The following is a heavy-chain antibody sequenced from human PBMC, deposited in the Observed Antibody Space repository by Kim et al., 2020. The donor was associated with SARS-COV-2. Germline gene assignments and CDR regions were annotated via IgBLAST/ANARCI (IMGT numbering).Heavy chain of an antibody. J-gene: IGHJ3*02. Sequence: VKVSCKASGYTFTSYYMHWVRQAPGQGLEWMGIINPSGGSTSYAQKFQGRVTMTRDKSTSTVYMELSSLRSEDTAVYYCARDSNENDAFDIWGQGTMVTVSS. CDR3: ARDSNENDAFDI. V-gene: IGHV1-46*01. CDR2: INPSGGST. CDR1: GYTFTSYY. D-gene: IGHD1-1*01.